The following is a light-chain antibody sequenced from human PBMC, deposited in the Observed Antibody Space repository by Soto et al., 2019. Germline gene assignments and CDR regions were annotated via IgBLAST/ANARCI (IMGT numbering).Light chain of an antibody. J-gene: IGKJ1*01. V-gene: IGKV1-6*02. CDR2: AAT. CDR3: LQANNYPST. Sequence: AIPVTQSPSSLSASVGDRVTITCRTSEDVRHDLAWFQQTPGKAPKLLIFAATRLQSGVPSRFSGTGSGTDFTLIISSLQPEDFGTYHCLQANNYPSTFGQGTKVE. CDR1: EDVRHD.